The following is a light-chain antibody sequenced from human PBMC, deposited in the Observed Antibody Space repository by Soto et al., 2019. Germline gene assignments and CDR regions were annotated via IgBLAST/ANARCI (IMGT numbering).Light chain of an antibody. V-gene: IGKV3-15*01. CDR2: YAS. CDR3: QQYNDWPPIT. CDR1: QSVSNN. Sequence: EIRMTQSPATLSVSPGERATLSCRASQSVSNNLAWYQQKPGQAPRLLIYYASTRATGIPARFSGRGSGTEFSLTISSLQSEDFALYYCQQYNDWPPITFGQGTRLEIK. J-gene: IGKJ5*01.